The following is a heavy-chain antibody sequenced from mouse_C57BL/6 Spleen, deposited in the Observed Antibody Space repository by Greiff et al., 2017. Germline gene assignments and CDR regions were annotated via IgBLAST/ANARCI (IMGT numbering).Heavy chain of an antibody. J-gene: IGHJ1*03. CDR1: GFNIKDDY. Sequence: VQLQQSGAELVRPGASVKLSCTASGFNIKDDYMHWVKQRPEQGLEWIGWLDPENGDTAYASKFQGKATLTADTSSNTAYLQLSSLTSEDTAVYYCTTGHYYGSSYNWYFDVWGTGTTVTVSS. CDR3: TTGHYYGSSYNWYFDV. V-gene: IGHV14-4*01. D-gene: IGHD1-1*01. CDR2: LDPENGDT.